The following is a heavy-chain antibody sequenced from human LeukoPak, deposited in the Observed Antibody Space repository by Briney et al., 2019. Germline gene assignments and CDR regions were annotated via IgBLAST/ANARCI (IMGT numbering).Heavy chain of an antibody. Sequence: EGSLRLSCAASGFTVSSNYMSWVRQAPGKGLEWVSVIYSGGSTYYADSVKGRFTISRDNSKNTLYLQMNSLRAEDTAVYYCARLRFGPDDAFDLWGQGTMVTVSS. J-gene: IGHJ3*01. CDR2: IYSGGST. CDR1: GFTVSSNY. V-gene: IGHV3-53*01. CDR3: ARLRFGPDDAFDL. D-gene: IGHD3-10*01.